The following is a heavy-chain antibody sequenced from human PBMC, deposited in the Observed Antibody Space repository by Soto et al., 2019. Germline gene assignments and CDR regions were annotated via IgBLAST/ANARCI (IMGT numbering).Heavy chain of an antibody. D-gene: IGHD2-8*02. Sequence: GGSLRLSCAASGFTFNTYWMTWVRQAPGKGLEWVANIKQDGSEKNYVDSAKGRFTISRDNAKNSLYLQLNSLRADDTAVYYCARGYCSGGFCYDVSLAFDFWGQGTVVTVSS. CDR1: GFTFNTYW. J-gene: IGHJ3*01. V-gene: IGHV3-7*01. CDR3: ARGYCSGGFCYDVSLAFDF. CDR2: IKQDGSEK.